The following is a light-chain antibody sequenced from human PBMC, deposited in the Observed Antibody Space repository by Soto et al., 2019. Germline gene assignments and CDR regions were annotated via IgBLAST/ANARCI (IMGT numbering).Light chain of an antibody. V-gene: IGKV1D-12*01. CDR2: AAS. Sequence: DIQMTQSPSSVSASVGDRVTITCRASQDISNWLAWNQQKPGKAPKLLIYAASSLQSGVPLRFSGSGSGTDFTLPISSLQPQDFATYYCPQSNSLFGGGTKVEIK. CDR1: QDISNW. J-gene: IGKJ4*02. CDR3: PQSNSL.